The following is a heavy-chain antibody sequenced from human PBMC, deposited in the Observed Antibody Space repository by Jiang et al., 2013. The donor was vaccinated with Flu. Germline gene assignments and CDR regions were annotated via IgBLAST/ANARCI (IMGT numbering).Heavy chain of an antibody. V-gene: IGHV3-33*01. J-gene: IGHJ1*01. CDR2: IWYDGSNK. CDR3: ARDGSTPPRIAAAGNGYFQH. Sequence: VQLVESGGGVVQPGRSLRLSCAASGFTFSSYGMHWVRQAPGKGLEWVAVIWYDGSNKYYADSVKGRFTISRDNSKNTLYLQMNSLRAEDTAVYYCARDGSTPPRIAAAGNGYFQHWGQG. CDR1: GFTFSSYG. D-gene: IGHD6-13*01.